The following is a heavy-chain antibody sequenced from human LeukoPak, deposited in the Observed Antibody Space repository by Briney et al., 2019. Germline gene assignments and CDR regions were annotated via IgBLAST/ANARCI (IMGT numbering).Heavy chain of an antibody. CDR1: GFTFSSYG. D-gene: IGHD6-19*01. CDR3: AKDLGYSSGPRGWFDP. Sequence: PGGSLRLSCAASGFTFSSYGMSWVRQAPGKGLEWVSAISGSGGSTYYADSVKGRFTISRDNSKNTLYLQMNSLRAEDTAVYYCAKDLGYSSGPRGWFDPWGQGTLVTVSS. V-gene: IGHV3-23*01. J-gene: IGHJ5*02. CDR2: ISGSGGST.